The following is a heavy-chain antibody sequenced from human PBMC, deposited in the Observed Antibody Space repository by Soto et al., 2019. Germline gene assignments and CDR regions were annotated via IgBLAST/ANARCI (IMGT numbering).Heavy chain of an antibody. D-gene: IGHD2-15*01. CDR1: GYTFTSYG. CDR3: ARPVVVAATLSVYYYGMDV. J-gene: IGHJ6*02. CDR2: ISAYNGNT. V-gene: IGHV1-18*01. Sequence: QVQLVQSGAEVKKPGASVKVSCKASGYTFTSYGISWVRQAPGQGLEWMGWISAYNGNTNYAQKRQGRVTMTTDTSTSTAYMELRSLRSDDTAVYYCARPVVVAATLSVYYYGMDVWGQGTTVTVSS.